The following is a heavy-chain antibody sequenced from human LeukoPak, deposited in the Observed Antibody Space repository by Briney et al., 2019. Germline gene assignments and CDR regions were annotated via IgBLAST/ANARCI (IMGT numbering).Heavy chain of an antibody. Sequence: PSETRSLTCGVSGGSIRSTNWWSWVRQPPGQGLEWIGEISLSGQTNYSPSLNGRVTMSLDESRNQLSLNLTSVTAADTAIYYCSRESGAFCPFGYWGQGTLVIVPP. CDR2: ISLSGQT. J-gene: IGHJ4*02. D-gene: IGHD1-26*01. V-gene: IGHV4/OR15-8*02. CDR3: SRESGAFCPFGY. CDR1: GGSIRSTNW.